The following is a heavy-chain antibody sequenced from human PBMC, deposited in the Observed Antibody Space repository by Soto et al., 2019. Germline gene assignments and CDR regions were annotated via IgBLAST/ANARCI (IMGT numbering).Heavy chain of an antibody. D-gene: IGHD4-17*01. V-gene: IGHV3-30*18. CDR2: ISNDGSNE. CDR1: GFTFSSFA. CDR3: AKDLSQGSYGDLLFAY. Sequence: GGSLRLSCAASGFTFSSFAMHWVRQAPGKGLEWVAVISNDGSNEYYTNSVKGRFTLSRDNSKNTLYLQMNSLRAEDTSVYYCAKDLSQGSYGDLLFAYWGHGTLVTVSS. J-gene: IGHJ4*01.